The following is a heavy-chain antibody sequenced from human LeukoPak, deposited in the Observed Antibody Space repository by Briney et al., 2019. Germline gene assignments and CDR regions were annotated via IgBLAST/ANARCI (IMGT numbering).Heavy chain of an antibody. CDR1: GFTFDDYA. V-gene: IGHV3-9*01. J-gene: IGHJ4*02. CDR3: AKGQLRMAAEFDY. D-gene: IGHD2-2*01. Sequence: GGSLRLSRAASGFTFDDYAMHWVRQAPGKGLEWVSGISWNSGSIGYADSVKGRFTISRDNAKNSLYLQMNSLRAEDTALYYCAKGQLRMAAEFDYWGQGTLVTVSS. CDR2: ISWNSGSI.